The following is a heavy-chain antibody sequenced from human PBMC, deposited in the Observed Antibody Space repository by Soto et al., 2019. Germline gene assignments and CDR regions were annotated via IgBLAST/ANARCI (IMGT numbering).Heavy chain of an antibody. V-gene: IGHV3-33*01. CDR1: GFTFSSYG. CDR3: ARGPMELPFGGVIVIPDSPDYYYYGMDV. J-gene: IGHJ6*02. CDR2: IWYDGSNK. D-gene: IGHD3-16*02. Sequence: PGGSLRLSCAASGFTFSSYGMHWVRQAPGKGLEWVAVIWYDGSNKYYADSVKGRFTISRDNSKNTLYLQMNSLRAEDTAVYYCARGPMELPFGGVIVIPDSPDYYYYGMDVWGQGTTVTVSS.